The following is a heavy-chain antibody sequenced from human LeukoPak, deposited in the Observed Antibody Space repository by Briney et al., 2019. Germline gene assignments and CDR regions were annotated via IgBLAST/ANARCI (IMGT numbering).Heavy chain of an antibody. CDR2: IYYSGST. CDR3: ANMLGSGSYQDYYYYYMDV. D-gene: IGHD3-10*01. V-gene: IGHV4-39*01. CDR1: GGSISSSSYY. Sequence: SETLSLTCTVSGGSISSSSYYWGWIRQPPGKGLEWIGSIYYSGSTYYNPSLKSRVTISVDTSKNQFSLKLSSVTAADTAVYYCANMLGSGSYQDYYYYYMDVWGKGTTVTVSS. J-gene: IGHJ6*03.